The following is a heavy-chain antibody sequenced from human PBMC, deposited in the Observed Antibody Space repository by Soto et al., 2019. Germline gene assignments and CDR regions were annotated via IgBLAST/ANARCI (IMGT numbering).Heavy chain of an antibody. J-gene: IGHJ4*02. D-gene: IGHD6-19*01. Sequence: PGVSLILSCAASGFPFISYSRNWVRQAPGKGLEWVSSISSSSSYIYYADSVKGRFTTSRDNAKNSLYLQMNSLRAEDTAVYYCASVQVAGTVDYWGQGTLVTVSS. CDR3: ASVQVAGTVDY. CDR2: ISSSSSYI. V-gene: IGHV3-21*01. CDR1: GFPFISYS.